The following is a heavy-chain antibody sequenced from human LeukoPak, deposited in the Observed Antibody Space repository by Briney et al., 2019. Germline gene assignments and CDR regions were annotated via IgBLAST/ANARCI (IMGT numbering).Heavy chain of an antibody. D-gene: IGHD3-3*01. Sequence: QPGGSLRLSCAASGFTFSTYWMHWVRQSPGKGLVWVSRINGDGSSTAYADSVKGRFTISRDNAENTLYLQMNSLRAEDTALYYCARGFLDFDSWGQGTLVIVSS. CDR3: ARGFLDFDS. J-gene: IGHJ4*02. V-gene: IGHV3-74*01. CDR2: INGDGSST. CDR1: GFTFSTYW.